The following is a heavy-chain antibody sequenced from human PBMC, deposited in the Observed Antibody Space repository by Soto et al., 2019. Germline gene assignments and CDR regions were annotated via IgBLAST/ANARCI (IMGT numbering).Heavy chain of an antibody. Sequence: QVQLVQSGAEVKNPGASVKVSCKASGYSFTRYGIGWARQAPGQGLEWMGWINAYNGNTNYAQNLQGTLTLTTDTSTTTAYMELRSLRSNDTAIYDCAMVDVYVTPSPQDVWGQGTTVPVSS. J-gene: IGHJ6*02. D-gene: IGHD3-16*01. CDR2: INAYNGNT. V-gene: IGHV1-18*01. CDR3: AMVDVYVTPSPQDV. CDR1: GYSFTRYG.